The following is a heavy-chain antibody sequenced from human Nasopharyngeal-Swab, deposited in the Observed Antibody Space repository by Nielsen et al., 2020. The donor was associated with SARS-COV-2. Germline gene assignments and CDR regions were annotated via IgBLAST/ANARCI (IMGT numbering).Heavy chain of an antibody. V-gene: IGHV3-74*01. CDR2: INSEGSST. CDR1: GFTFSSYW. Sequence: GESLKISCAASGFTFSSYWMHWVRQAPGKGLVWVSRINSEGSSTSYADSVKGRFTISRDNAKNTLYLQMNSLKTEDTAVYYCTRDLDLLTGTGGYDPFDIWGQGTMVTVSS. CDR3: TRDLDLLTGTGGYDPFDI. D-gene: IGHD1-7*01. J-gene: IGHJ3*02.